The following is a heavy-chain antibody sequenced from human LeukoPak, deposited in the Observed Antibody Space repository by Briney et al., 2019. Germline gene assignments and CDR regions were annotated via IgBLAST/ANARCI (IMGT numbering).Heavy chain of an antibody. CDR2: IYYSGST. J-gene: IGHJ4*02. V-gene: IGHV4-39*01. CDR3: ATQPGGWYYFDY. CDR1: GGSISSSSCY. Sequence: PSETLSLTCTVSGGSISSSSCYWGWIRQPPGKGLEWIGSIYYSGSTYYNPSLKSRVTISVDTSKNQFSLKLSSVTAADTAVYYCATQPGGWYYFDYWGQGTLVTVSS. D-gene: IGHD6-19*01.